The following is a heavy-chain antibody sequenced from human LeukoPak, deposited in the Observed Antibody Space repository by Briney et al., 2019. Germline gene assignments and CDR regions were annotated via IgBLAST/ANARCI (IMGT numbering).Heavy chain of an antibody. Sequence: ASVKVSYKAPGYTFTSYYMHWVRQAPGQGLEWMGIINPSGGSTSYAQKFQGRVTMTRDTSTSTVYMELSSLRSEDTAVYYCARAIAVAAPGFDYWSQGTLVTVSS. CDR2: INPSGGST. J-gene: IGHJ4*02. D-gene: IGHD6-19*01. V-gene: IGHV1-46*01. CDR1: GYTFTSYY. CDR3: ARAIAVAAPGFDY.